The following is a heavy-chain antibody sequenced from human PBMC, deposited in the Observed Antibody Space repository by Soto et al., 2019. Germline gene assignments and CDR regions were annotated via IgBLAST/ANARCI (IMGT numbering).Heavy chain of an antibody. V-gene: IGHV1-18*04. J-gene: IGHJ4*02. CDR1: DYTFTSYG. CDR3: ARVKGEYYDFWSGHYPERYYFDY. CDR2: ISAFNGNT. D-gene: IGHD3-3*01. Sequence: ASVKVSCKASDYTFTSYGISWVRQAPGQGLEWMGWISAFNGNTNYAQKLQGRVTMTTDTSTRTAYMELRSLRSDDTAVYYCARVKGEYYDFWSGHYPERYYFDYWGQGTLVTVCS.